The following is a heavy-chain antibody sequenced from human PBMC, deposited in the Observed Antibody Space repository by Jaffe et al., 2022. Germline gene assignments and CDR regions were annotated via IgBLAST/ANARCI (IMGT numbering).Heavy chain of an antibody. CDR2: INPSGGST. V-gene: IGHV1-46*01. J-gene: IGHJ3*02. Sequence: QVQLVQSGAEVKKPGASVKVSCKASGYTFTSYYMHWVRQAPGQGLEWMGIINPSGGSTSYAQKFQGRVTMTRDTSTSTVYMELSSLRSEDTAVYYCARDRVYYYDSSGYYGDAFDIWGQGTMVTVSS. D-gene: IGHD3-22*01. CDR1: GYTFTSYY. CDR3: ARDRVYYYDSSGYYGDAFDI.